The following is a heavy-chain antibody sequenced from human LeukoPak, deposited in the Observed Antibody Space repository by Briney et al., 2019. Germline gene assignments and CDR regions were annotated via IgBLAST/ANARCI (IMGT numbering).Heavy chain of an antibody. CDR3: ARLYSSSWSTIRNYYYYYMDV. CDR1: GGSISSSSYY. Sequence: SETLSLTCTVSGGSISSSSYYWGWIRQPPGKGLEWIGEINHSGSTNYNPSLKSRVTISVDTSKNQFSLKLSSVTAADTAVYYCARLYSSSWSTIRNYYYYYMDVWGKGTTVTISS. J-gene: IGHJ6*03. D-gene: IGHD6-13*01. V-gene: IGHV4-39*07. CDR2: INHSGST.